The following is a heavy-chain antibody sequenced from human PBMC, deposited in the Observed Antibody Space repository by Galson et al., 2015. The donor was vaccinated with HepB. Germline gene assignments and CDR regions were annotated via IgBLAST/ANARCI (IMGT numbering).Heavy chain of an antibody. V-gene: IGHV6-1*01. Sequence: CAISGDSVSSNSAVWNWIRQSPSRGLEWLGRTYYRSRWYNDYAVSVKSRISINADTSKNQVSLQLNSVTPDDTAVYYCAYGVDVWRQGTRVTVS. CDR1: GDSVSSNSAV. CDR2: TYYRSRWYN. CDR3: AYGVDV. J-gene: IGHJ6*02.